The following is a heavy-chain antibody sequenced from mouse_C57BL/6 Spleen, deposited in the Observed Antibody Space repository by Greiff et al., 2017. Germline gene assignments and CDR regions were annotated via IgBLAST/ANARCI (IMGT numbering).Heavy chain of an antibody. CDR1: GYTFTSYW. CDR2: IDPSDSYT. Sequence: QVQLQQPGAELVRPGASVKLSCKASGYTFTSYWMHWVKQRPGQGLEWIGEIDPSDSYTNYNQKFKGKSTLTVDKSSSTAYMQLSSLTSEDSAVYSCDRGPHGFAYWGQGTLVTVSA. D-gene: IGHD6-1*01. CDR3: DRGPHGFAY. J-gene: IGHJ3*01. V-gene: IGHV1-69*01.